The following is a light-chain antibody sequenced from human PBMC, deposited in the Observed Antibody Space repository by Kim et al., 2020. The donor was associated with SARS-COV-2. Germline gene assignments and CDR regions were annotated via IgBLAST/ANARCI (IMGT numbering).Light chain of an antibody. V-gene: IGKV3-20*01. J-gene: IGKJ1*01. CDR3: QQYARAPAT. Sequence: DIVLTQSPGSLSLSPGERATLSCRASQSASTSFLAWYQQKVGQAPRLLIYDTSKRAAGIPDRFSGSGSGTDFTLTISSLEPEDFAVYYCQQYARAPATFGQGTKVDIK. CDR2: DTS. CDR1: QSASTSF.